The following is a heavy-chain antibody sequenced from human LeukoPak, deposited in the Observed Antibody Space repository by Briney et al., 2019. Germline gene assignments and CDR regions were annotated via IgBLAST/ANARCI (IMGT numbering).Heavy chain of an antibody. CDR3: VKDRPCETCMPMDA. D-gene: IGHD2-2*01. CDR2: ISSSSSYI. V-gene: IGHV3-21*04. Sequence: GGSLGLSCAASGFTFSSDSMNWVRQAPGKGLEWVSSISSSSSYIYYAGSVKGRFTISRDNSKDTVSLQMNSLRAEDSAIYFCVKDRPCETCMPMDAWGQGTTVTVSS. J-gene: IGHJ6*02. CDR1: GFTFSSDS.